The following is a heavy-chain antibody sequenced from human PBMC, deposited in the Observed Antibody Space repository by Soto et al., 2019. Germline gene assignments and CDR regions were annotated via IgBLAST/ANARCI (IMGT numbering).Heavy chain of an antibody. J-gene: IGHJ4*02. Sequence: QVQLQESGPGLVKPSGTLSLTCAASGESISSSNWWSWVRQPPGKGLEWIAEIYHSGSTSYNPSLKSRVTISRDKSKNLFPLKLSSVTAADTAVYYCASGPVSAFDYWGQGTLVTVSS. CDR3: ASGPVSAFDY. CDR1: GESISSSNW. V-gene: IGHV4-4*02. CDR2: IYHSGST.